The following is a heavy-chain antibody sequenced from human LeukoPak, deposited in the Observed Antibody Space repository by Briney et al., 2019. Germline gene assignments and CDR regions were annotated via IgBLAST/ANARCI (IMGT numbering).Heavy chain of an antibody. V-gene: IGHV3-33*01. CDR1: GFTFSSYG. CDR2: IWYDGSNK. J-gene: IGHJ4*02. CDR3: ARDPYVSGCSYGSFDY. D-gene: IGHD5-18*01. Sequence: GRSLRLSCAASGFTFSSYGMHWVRQAPGKGLEWVAVIWYDGSNKYYADSVKGRFTISRDNSKNTLYLQMNSLRAEDTAVYYCARDPYVSGCSYGSFDYWGQGTLVTVSS.